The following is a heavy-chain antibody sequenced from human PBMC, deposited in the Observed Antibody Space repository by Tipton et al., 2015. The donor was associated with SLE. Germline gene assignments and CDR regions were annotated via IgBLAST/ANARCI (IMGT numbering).Heavy chain of an antibody. V-gene: IGHV4-59*01. CDR3: ERAQAAPARTYYMDV. CDR1: GGSISSYY. D-gene: IGHD2-15*01. CDR2: TYYSGST. Sequence: TLSLTCTVSGGSISSYYWSWIRQPPGKGLEWIGYTYYSGSTNYNPSLKSRVTISVDTSKNQFSLKLRSVTAADTAVYYCERAQAAPARTYYMDVWGKGTTVTVSS. J-gene: IGHJ6*03.